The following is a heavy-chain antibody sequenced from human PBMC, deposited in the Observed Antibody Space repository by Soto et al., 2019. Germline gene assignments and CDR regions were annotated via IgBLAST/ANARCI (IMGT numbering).Heavy chain of an antibody. D-gene: IGHD4-17*01. Sequence: QVQLVQSGAEVKKPGASVKVSCKASGYVFTGYGISWVRQAPGQGLEWMAWISAYNGNTKYAQKFQGRVTMTTDAFTSTAYLELSSLRSDDTAVYDCASPSGDYGDYGLSLAYWVQGTLVTVSS. V-gene: IGHV1-18*01. CDR1: GYVFTGYG. J-gene: IGHJ4*02. CDR2: ISAYNGNT. CDR3: ASPSGDYGDYGLSLAY.